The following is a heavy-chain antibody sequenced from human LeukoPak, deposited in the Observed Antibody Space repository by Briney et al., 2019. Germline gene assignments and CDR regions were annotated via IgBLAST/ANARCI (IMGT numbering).Heavy chain of an antibody. CDR2: INPNSGGT. CDR3: ARGSYYFDY. J-gene: IGHJ4*02. D-gene: IGHD1-26*01. Sequence: ASVKVSCKASGYTFTNYGLSWVRQAPGQGLEWMGWINPNSGGTNYAQKFQGRVTMTRDTSISTAYMELSRLRSDDTAVYYCARGSYYFDYWGQGTLVTVSS. V-gene: IGHV1-2*02. CDR1: GYTFTNYG.